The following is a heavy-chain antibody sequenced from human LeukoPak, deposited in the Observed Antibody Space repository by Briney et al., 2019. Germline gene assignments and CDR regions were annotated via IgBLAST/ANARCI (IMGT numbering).Heavy chain of an antibody. D-gene: IGHD3-16*01. CDR1: GFTVSSNY. J-gene: IGHJ5*02. V-gene: IGHV3-53*01. Sequence: GGSLRLSCAASGFTVSSNYMSWVRQAPGKGLEWVSVIYSGGSTYYADSVKGRFTISRDNAKNSLYLQMNSLRAEDTAVYYCARDGGGWENWFDPWGQGNLVTVSS. CDR3: ARDGGGWENWFDP. CDR2: IYSGGST.